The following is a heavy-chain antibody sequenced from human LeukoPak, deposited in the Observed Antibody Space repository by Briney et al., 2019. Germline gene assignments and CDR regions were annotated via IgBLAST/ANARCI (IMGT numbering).Heavy chain of an antibody. D-gene: IGHD3-9*01. V-gene: IGHV3-30-3*01. CDR2: ISYDGSNK. CDR1: GFTFSSYA. Sequence: PGRSLRLSCAASGFTFSSYAMHWVRHAPGKGLEWVAVISYDGSNKYYADSVKGRFTISRGNSKNTLYLQMNSLRAEDTAVYYCARVSYPPYYDILTGYYNIDYYYYYGMDVWGQGTTVTVSS. J-gene: IGHJ6*02. CDR3: ARVSYPPYYDILTGYYNIDYYYYYGMDV.